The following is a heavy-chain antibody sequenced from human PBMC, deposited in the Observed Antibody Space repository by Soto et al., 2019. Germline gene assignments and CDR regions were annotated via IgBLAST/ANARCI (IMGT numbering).Heavy chain of an antibody. D-gene: IGHD3-3*01. J-gene: IGHJ4*02. CDR3: ASLNGGRFLDKGDY. V-gene: IGHV4-34*01. CDR1: NGSFMGYY. Sequence: QVQLHQWGAGLLKPSETLSLTCGVYNGSFMGYYWTWVRQPPGKGLEWIGEINHFGSPNYNPSLKSRVAISIDTSKHQFSLSLLSLTAADTAVYYCASLNGGRFLDKGDYWGQGILVTVSS. CDR2: INHFGSP.